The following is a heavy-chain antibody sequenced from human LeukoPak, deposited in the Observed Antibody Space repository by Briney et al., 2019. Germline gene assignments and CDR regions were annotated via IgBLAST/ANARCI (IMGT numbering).Heavy chain of an antibody. CDR3: TKTGGPWD. V-gene: IGHV3-9*01. CDR1: GFTFDDYA. Sequence: GRSLRLSCAASGFTFDDYAMHWVRQAPGKGLEWVSGISWNSGSIGYADSVKGRFTISRDNSKNTLYLQMNTLRAEDTAMYYCTKTGGPWDWGQGTLVTVSS. CDR2: ISWNSGSI. D-gene: IGHD7-27*01. J-gene: IGHJ4*02.